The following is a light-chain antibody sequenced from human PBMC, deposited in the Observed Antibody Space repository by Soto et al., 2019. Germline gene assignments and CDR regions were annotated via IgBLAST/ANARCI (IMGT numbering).Light chain of an antibody. V-gene: IGLV1-40*01. CDR1: SSNLGAGYD. CDR3: QAYDYSQTASV. Sequence: QSVLTQPPSVSGAPGQRVTISCTGNSSNLGAGYDVHWYQQLPGTAPKVVIYGNRNRPTGVPERFSGSNSGHSASLAITGHHAEDEADYYYQAYDYSQTASVFGGGTKLTVL. CDR2: GNR. J-gene: IGLJ3*02.